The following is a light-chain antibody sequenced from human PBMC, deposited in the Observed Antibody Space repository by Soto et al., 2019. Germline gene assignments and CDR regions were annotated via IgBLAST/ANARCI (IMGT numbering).Light chain of an antibody. V-gene: IGLV2-18*01. J-gene: IGLJ3*02. Sequence: QSALTQPPSVSGSPGQSVTISCTVTSSDVGDYEHVSWYQLAPGTAPKLLISDVINRPSGVPDRFSGSKSGNTPSLTISGLQAEDEADYYCGLFTSSATWVFGGGTMLTVL. CDR2: DVI. CDR3: GLFTSSATWV. CDR1: SSDVGDYEH.